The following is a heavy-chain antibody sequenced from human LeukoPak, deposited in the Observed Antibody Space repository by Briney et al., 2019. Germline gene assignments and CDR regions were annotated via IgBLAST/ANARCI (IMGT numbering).Heavy chain of an antibody. CDR2: ISSGGSSI. V-gene: IGHV3-11*01. CDR1: GFTFSDYH. D-gene: IGHD4-17*01. Sequence: GGSLRLSCAVSGFTFSDYHMSWIRQAPGKGLEWISYISSGGSSISHADSVKGRFTISRDNAENSLYLQMNSLRAEDTAVYYCARDYADYVGYFFFDYWGQGTLVTVSS. CDR3: ARDYADYVGYFFFDY. J-gene: IGHJ4*02.